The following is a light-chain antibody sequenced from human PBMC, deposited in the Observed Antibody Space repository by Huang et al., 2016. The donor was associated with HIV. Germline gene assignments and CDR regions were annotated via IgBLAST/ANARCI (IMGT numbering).Light chain of an antibody. CDR3: QQYNNWPGT. Sequence: EIVMTQSPVTLSVSLGERASLSCRASQSVNTDLAWYQQKPGQPPRLLIYDASARATDVPARVSGSGSGTEVTLTISSLQSEDFAGYSCQQYNNWPGTFGQGTKVEIK. V-gene: IGKV3-15*01. CDR1: QSVNTD. J-gene: IGKJ2*01. CDR2: DAS.